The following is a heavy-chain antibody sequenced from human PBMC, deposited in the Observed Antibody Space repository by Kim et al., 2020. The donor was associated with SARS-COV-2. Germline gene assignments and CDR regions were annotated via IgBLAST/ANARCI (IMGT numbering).Heavy chain of an antibody. V-gene: IGHV1-8*01. Sequence: QKFQGRVTMTRNTSISTAYMELSSLRSEDTAVYYCARSGIAARQKRGMDVWGQGTTVTVSS. CDR3: ARSGIAARQKRGMDV. D-gene: IGHD6-6*01. J-gene: IGHJ6*02.